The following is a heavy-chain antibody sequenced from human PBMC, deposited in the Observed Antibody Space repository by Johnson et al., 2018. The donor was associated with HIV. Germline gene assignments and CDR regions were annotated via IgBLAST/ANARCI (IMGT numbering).Heavy chain of an antibody. CDR3: TTEGDAFDI. CDR1: GFTFSSYA. CDR2: ISYDGNIK. Sequence: HVQLVESGGGLVQPGRSLRLSCAASGFTFSSYAMHWVRQAPGKGLEWVAVISYDGNIKYYSDSVKGRVTISRDNSKNTLYLQMSSLRTEDAAVYYCTTEGDAFDIWGQGTMVTVSS. J-gene: IGHJ3*02. V-gene: IGHV3-30*04.